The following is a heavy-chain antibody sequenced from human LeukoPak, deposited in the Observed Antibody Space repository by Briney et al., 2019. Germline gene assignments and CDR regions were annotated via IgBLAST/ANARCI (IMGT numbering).Heavy chain of an antibody. CDR1: GFTFSSYE. Sequence: GGSPRLSCAASGFTFSSYEMNWVRQAPGKGLEWVSYISSSGSTIYYADSVKGRFTISRDNAKNSLYLQMNSLRAEDTAVYYCARAQYYYDSSGYYSNWFDPWGQGTLVTVSS. CDR2: ISSSGSTI. D-gene: IGHD3-22*01. CDR3: ARAQYYYDSSGYYSNWFDP. V-gene: IGHV3-48*03. J-gene: IGHJ5*02.